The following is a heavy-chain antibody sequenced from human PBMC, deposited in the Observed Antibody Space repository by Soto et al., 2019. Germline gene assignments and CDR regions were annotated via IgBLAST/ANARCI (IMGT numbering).Heavy chain of an antibody. CDR1: GGIFSNSA. Sequence: QVQLEQSGAEVKKPGSSVKVSCKSSGGIFSNSAISWVRQAPGQGLEWMGGIMPIFRTPDYAQKFQGRVTITADXSXXXAXXELSGLGSDDTAVYYCARDKDRPQLGGNYYYILDVWGQGTTVTVSS. J-gene: IGHJ6*02. D-gene: IGHD3-3*02. CDR3: ARDKDRPQLGGNYYYILDV. CDR2: IMPIFRTP. V-gene: IGHV1-69*12.